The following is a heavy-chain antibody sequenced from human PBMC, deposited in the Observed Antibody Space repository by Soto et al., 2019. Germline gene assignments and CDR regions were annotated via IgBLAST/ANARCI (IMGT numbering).Heavy chain of an antibody. J-gene: IGHJ6*03. CDR2: ISSNGGST. Sequence: GGSLRLSCAASGFTFSSYAMHWVRQAPGKGLEYVSAISSNGGSTYYANSVKGRFTISRDNSKNTLYLQMGSLRAEDMAVYYCARAGAVVPGYYYYMDVWGKGTTVTVSS. D-gene: IGHD2-2*01. CDR3: ARAGAVVPGYYYYMDV. CDR1: GFTFSSYA. V-gene: IGHV3-64*01.